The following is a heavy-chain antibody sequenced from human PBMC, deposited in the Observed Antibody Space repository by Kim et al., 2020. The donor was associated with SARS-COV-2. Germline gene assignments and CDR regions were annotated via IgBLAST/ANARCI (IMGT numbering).Heavy chain of an antibody. CDR2: IIPIFGTA. J-gene: IGHJ4*02. CDR3: ARVTGRWLAFDY. CDR1: GGTFSSYA. D-gene: IGHD5-12*01. V-gene: IGHV1-69*13. Sequence: SVKVSCKASGGTFSSYAISWVRQAPGQGLEWMGGIIPIFGTANYAQKFQGRVTITADESTSTAYMELSSLRSEDTAVYYCARVTGRWLAFDYWGQGTLVTVSS.